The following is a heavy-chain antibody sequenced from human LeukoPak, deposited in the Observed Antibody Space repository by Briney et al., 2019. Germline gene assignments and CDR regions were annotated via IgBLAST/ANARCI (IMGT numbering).Heavy chain of an antibody. CDR3: ARPGIAAAGTAHYFDS. CDR1: GGSISSSSYF. D-gene: IGHD6-13*01. CDR2: IDYSGTT. J-gene: IGHJ4*02. V-gene: IGHV4-39*01. Sequence: KSSETLSLTCIVSGGSISSSSYFWGWIRQPPGRGLEWIGSIDYSGTTYYNPSLKSRVTLSVDSSKNLFSLKLSSVTAADTAVYYCARPGIAAAGTAHYFDSWGQGVLVTVSS.